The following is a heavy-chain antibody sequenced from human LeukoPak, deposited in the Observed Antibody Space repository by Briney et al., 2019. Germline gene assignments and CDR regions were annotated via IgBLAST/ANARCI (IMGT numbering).Heavy chain of an antibody. V-gene: IGHV3-66*01. D-gene: IGHD3-22*01. CDR3: AAYYYDSSGYYY. J-gene: IGHJ4*02. CDR1: GFTVSRNY. Sequence: PGGSLRLSCVASGFTVSRNYMNWVRQAPGKGLEWVSIIYSGGRTYYADSVKGRFTISRDNAKNSLYLQMNSLRAEDTAVYYCAAYYYDSSGYYYWGQGTLVTVSS. CDR2: IYSGGRT.